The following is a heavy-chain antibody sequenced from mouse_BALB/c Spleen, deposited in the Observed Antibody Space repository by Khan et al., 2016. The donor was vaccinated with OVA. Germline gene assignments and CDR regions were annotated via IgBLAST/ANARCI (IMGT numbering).Heavy chain of an antibody. J-gene: IGHJ2*01. Sequence: EVKLEESGHGLVKPSQSLSLTCTVTGYSITSGYAWNWIRQFPGNKLEWMGYISYSGVTSYTPSLKSRISITRDTSKNQFFLQLNSVTTEDTATYYCARGNYYGYYFDYWGQGTTLTVSS. V-gene: IGHV3-2*02. CDR2: ISYSGVT. CDR3: ARGNYYGYYFDY. D-gene: IGHD1-1*01. CDR1: GYSITSGYA.